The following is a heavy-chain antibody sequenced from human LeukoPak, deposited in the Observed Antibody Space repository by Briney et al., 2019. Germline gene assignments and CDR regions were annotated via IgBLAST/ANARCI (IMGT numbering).Heavy chain of an antibody. CDR3: AGIVGATTGFDY. J-gene: IGHJ4*02. V-gene: IGHV3-9*01. D-gene: IGHD1-26*01. Sequence: PGGSLRLSCAASGFTFDDYAMHWVRQAPGKGLEWVSSISWNSGNIGYADSVKGRFTISRDNAKNSLYLQMNSLRAEDTAVYYCAGIVGATTGFDYWGQGTLVTVSS. CDR1: GFTFDDYA. CDR2: ISWNSGNI.